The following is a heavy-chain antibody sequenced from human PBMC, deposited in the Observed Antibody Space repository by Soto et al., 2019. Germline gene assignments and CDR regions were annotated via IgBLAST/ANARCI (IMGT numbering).Heavy chain of an antibody. D-gene: IGHD6-6*01. CDR1: GGSISSYY. CDR3: AREYSSSFGYYYYGMDV. J-gene: IGHJ6*02. CDR2: IYYSGST. V-gene: IGHV4-59*01. Sequence: SETLSLTCTVSGGSISSYYWSWIRQPPGKGLEWIGYIYYSGSTNYNPSLKSRVTISVDTSKNQFSLKLSSVSAADTAVYYCAREYSSSFGYYYYGMDVWGQGTTVTVSS.